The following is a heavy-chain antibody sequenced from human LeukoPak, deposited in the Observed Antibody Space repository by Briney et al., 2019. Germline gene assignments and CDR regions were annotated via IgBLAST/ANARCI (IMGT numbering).Heavy chain of an antibody. J-gene: IGHJ5*02. CDR1: VSHVRSRGYH. Sequence: SDTVTFTCAVSVSHVRSRGYHSGGIRQPPVRGLERFSGIYYSGITYYIPSLKGRAPIPVDTSKNQLSLKLSSLTAADTAVYYCARHEYSGSYYGLSWFDPWGQGTLVTVSS. D-gene: IGHD1-26*01. CDR3: ARHEYSGSYYGLSWFDP. V-gene: IGHV4-39*01. CDR2: IYYSGIT.